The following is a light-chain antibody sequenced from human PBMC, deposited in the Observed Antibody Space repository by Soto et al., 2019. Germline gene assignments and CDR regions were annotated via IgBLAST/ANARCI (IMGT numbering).Light chain of an antibody. CDR2: GAS. Sequence: EIVLTQSPGTRSLYPGERATLSCSASQSVSSSYLAWYPQKPGQAPRLLIYGASSRATGIPDRFSGSGSGTDFTLTISRLEPADVAVYYCQQYGISLVTFGPGTKVDSK. CDR3: QQYGISLVT. V-gene: IGKV3-20*01. CDR1: QSVSSSY. J-gene: IGKJ3*01.